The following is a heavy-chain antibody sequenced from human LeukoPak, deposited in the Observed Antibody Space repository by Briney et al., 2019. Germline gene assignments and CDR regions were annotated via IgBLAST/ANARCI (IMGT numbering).Heavy chain of an antibody. J-gene: IGHJ4*02. CDR1: GFTFSIYS. V-gene: IGHV3-21*05. CDR2: ISKNSDDI. Sequence: GGSPRRSCVASGFTFSIYSMNWVRQAPGKGLEWVSYISKNSDDIYNADSVRGRFTISRDNAKNSLYLQMNSLRAEDTAVYYCARVRPGYYCDYWGQGILVTVSS. CDR3: ARVRPGYYCDY.